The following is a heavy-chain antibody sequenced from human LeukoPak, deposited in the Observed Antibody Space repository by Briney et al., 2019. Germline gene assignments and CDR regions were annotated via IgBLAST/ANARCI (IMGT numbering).Heavy chain of an antibody. CDR2: ISYDGSNK. J-gene: IGHJ4*02. Sequence: GGSLRLSCAASGFTFSSYAMHWVRQAPGKGLGWVAVISYDGSNKYYADSVKGRFTISRDNSKNTLYLQMNSLRAEDTAVYYCASLGATSAGFDYWGQGTLVTVSS. CDR1: GFTFSSYA. V-gene: IGHV3-30-3*01. CDR3: ASLGATSAGFDY. D-gene: IGHD1-26*01.